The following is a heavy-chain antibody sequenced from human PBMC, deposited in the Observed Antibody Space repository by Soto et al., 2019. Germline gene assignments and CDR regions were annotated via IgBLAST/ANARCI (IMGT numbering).Heavy chain of an antibody. Sequence: WGSLRLSCAASGFTFSSYAMSRVRQAPGKGLEWVSAISGSGGSTYYADSVKGRFTISRDNSKNTLYLQMNSLRAEDTAVYYCAKPPTNSTKLLWFGDPWYYYGMDVWGQGTTVTVSS. V-gene: IGHV3-23*01. J-gene: IGHJ6*02. D-gene: IGHD3-10*01. CDR2: ISGSGGST. CDR3: AKPPTNSTKLLWFGDPWYYYGMDV. CDR1: GFTFSSYA.